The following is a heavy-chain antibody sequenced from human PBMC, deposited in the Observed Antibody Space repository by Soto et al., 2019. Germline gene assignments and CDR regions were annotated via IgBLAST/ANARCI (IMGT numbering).Heavy chain of an antibody. Sequence: GGSLRLSCAASGFTFSNAWMNWVRQAPGKGLEWVGRIKSKTDGGTTDYAAPVKGRFTISRDDSKNTLYLQMNSLKTEDTAVYYCTTENFLTMVRGVIKNYFDYWGQGTLVTVSS. V-gene: IGHV3-15*07. CDR1: GFTFSNAW. D-gene: IGHD3-10*01. CDR3: TTENFLTMVRGVIKNYFDY. J-gene: IGHJ4*02. CDR2: IKSKTDGGTT.